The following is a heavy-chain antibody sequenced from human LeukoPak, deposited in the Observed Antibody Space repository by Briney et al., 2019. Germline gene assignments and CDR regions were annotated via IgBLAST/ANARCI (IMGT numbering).Heavy chain of an antibody. D-gene: IGHD3-16*01. J-gene: IGHJ4*02. CDR3: AKNFLSPEPRGGSDF. CDR1: EFSFSSYW. V-gene: IGHV3-7*01. Sequence: PGGSLRLSCVASEFSFSSYWMSWVRQAPGKGLEWVANIKQDSSEIFYVDSVKGRFTISRDNAKNSLYLQMDSLRGDDTATYFCAKNFLSPEPRGGSDFLGQGTLGTVSS. CDR2: IKQDSSEI.